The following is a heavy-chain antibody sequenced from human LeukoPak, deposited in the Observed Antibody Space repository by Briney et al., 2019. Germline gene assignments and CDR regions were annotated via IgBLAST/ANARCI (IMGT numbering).Heavy chain of an antibody. CDR3: ARGPGSGLDY. CDR2: ISSSSSYI. J-gene: IGHJ4*02. D-gene: IGHD3-3*01. Sequence: GGSLRLSCAASGFTFSSYSMNWVRQAPGKGLEWVSSISSSSSYIYYADSVKGRFTISRDNSKNTLYLQMNSLRAEDTAVYYCARGPGSGLDYWGQGTLVTVSS. V-gene: IGHV3-21*01. CDR1: GFTFSSYS.